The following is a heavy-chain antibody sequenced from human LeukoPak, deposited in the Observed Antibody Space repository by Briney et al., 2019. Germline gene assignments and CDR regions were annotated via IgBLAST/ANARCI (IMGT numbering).Heavy chain of an antibody. CDR1: GYTFTSYD. J-gene: IGHJ4*02. Sequence: GASVKVSCKASGYTFTSYDINWVRQATGQGLEGMGWMNPNSGNTGYAQKFQGRVTITRNTSISTAYMELSSLRSEDTAVYYCARENGFYDSSGYYLDYWGQGTLVTVSS. CDR3: ARENGFYDSSGYYLDY. V-gene: IGHV1-8*03. CDR2: MNPNSGNT. D-gene: IGHD3-22*01.